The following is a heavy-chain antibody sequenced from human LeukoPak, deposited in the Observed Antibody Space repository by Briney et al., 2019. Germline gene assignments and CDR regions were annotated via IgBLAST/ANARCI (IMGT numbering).Heavy chain of an antibody. CDR1: GYTFASYG. J-gene: IGHJ4*02. Sequence: GASVKVSCKASGYTFASYGISWVRQAPGQGLEWMGWISAYNGNTNYAQKLQGRVTMTTDTSTSTAYMELRSLRSDDTAVYYCARGAVYYYDSSGAFDYWGQGTLVTVSS. D-gene: IGHD3-22*01. V-gene: IGHV1-18*01. CDR3: ARGAVYYYDSSGAFDY. CDR2: ISAYNGNT.